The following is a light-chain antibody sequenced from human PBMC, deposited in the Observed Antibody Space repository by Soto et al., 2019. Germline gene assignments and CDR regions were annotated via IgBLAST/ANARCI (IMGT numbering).Light chain of an antibody. J-gene: IGKJ5*01. Sequence: EIVLTQSPGTLSLSPGERATLSCRASQSVSSNLAWYQQKPGQAPRLLIYGASSRATGIPDRFSGSGSGRDFTLTISGLEPEDFAVYYCQQYGSSPLISFGQGTRLEIK. CDR2: GAS. V-gene: IGKV3-20*01. CDR1: QSVSSN. CDR3: QQYGSSPLIS.